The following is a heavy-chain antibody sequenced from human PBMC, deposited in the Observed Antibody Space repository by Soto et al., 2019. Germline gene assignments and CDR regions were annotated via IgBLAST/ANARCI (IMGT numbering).Heavy chain of an antibody. J-gene: IGHJ6*02. D-gene: IGHD3-9*01. CDR2: IYYSWST. CDR1: GGSISSSSYY. V-gene: IGHV4-39*01. Sequence: SETLSLTCTVSGGSISSSSYYWGWIRQPPGKGLEWIGSIYYSWSTYYNPSLKSRVTISVDTSKNQFSLKLSSVTAADKAVYKGPRKGYDILTRGGTDVWRQGTTVT. CDR3: PRKGYDILTRGGTDV.